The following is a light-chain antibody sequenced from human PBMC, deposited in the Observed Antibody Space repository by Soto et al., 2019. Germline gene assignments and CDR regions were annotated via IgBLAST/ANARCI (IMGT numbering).Light chain of an antibody. Sequence: DLQMTQSPSTLSASVGDRVSITCRASQSISSWLAWYQQKPGKAPKLLIYKASSLESGVPSRFSGSGSGTEFTLTIRSLQPDDFATYYCQQYSSSWYTFGQGTKLEIK. CDR2: KAS. CDR1: QSISSW. CDR3: QQYSSSWYT. V-gene: IGKV1-5*03. J-gene: IGKJ2*01.